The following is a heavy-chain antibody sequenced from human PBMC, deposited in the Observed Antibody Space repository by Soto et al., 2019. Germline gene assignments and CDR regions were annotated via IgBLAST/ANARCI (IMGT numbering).Heavy chain of an antibody. CDR1: GGSISSHH. CDR2: IYYSGIT. CDR3: ARPRGIAPAVWYFDL. Sequence: QVQLQESGPGLVKPSETLSLTCTVSGGSISSHHWSWIRQPPGRGLEWIGFIYYSGITDSNPSLKSRVTISLDTSKNQLSLRLSSVTAADTAVYYCARPRGIAPAVWYFDLWGRGTLVTVSS. J-gene: IGHJ2*01. V-gene: IGHV4-59*08. D-gene: IGHD6-13*01.